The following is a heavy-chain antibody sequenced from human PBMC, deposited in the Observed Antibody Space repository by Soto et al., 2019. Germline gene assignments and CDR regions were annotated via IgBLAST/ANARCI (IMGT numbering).Heavy chain of an antibody. CDR1: GGSISSYY. CDR3: AGYGDQIDY. Sequence: PSETLSLTCTVSGGSISSYYWSWIRQPPGKGLEWIGYIYYSGSTNYNPSLKSRVTISVDTSKNQFSLKLSSVTAADTAVYYCAGYGDQIDYWGQGTLVTVSS. D-gene: IGHD4-17*01. J-gene: IGHJ4*02. CDR2: IYYSGST. V-gene: IGHV4-59*01.